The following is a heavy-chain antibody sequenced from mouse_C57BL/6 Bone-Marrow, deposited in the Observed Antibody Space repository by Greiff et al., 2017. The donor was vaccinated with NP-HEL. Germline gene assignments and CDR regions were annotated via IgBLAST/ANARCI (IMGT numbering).Heavy chain of an antibody. CDR1: GYTFTSYW. CDR3: AQDSSGFAWFAY. D-gene: IGHD3-2*02. CDR2: INPSSGYT. J-gene: IGHJ3*01. V-gene: IGHV1-7*01. Sequence: QVQLQQSGAELAKPGASVKLSCKASGYTFTSYWMHWVKQRPGQGLEWIGYINPSSGYTKYNQKFKDTATLTADKSSSTAYMQLSSLTYEDSAVYYCAQDSSGFAWFAYWGQGTLVTVSA.